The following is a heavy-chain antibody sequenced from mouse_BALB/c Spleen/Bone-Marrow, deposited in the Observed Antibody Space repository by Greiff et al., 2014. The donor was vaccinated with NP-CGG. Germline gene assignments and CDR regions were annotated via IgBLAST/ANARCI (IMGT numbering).Heavy chain of an antibody. CDR3: ATYYYGSSWGFAY. D-gene: IGHD1-1*01. CDR2: IDPANGNT. Sequence: VHVKQSGAELVKPGASVKLSCTASGFNIKDTYMQWVKQRPEQGLEWIGRIDPANGNTKYDPKFQGKATITADTSSNTAYLQLSSLTSEDTAVYYCATYYYGSSWGFAYWGQGTLVTVSA. J-gene: IGHJ3*01. V-gene: IGHV14-3*02. CDR1: GFNIKDTY.